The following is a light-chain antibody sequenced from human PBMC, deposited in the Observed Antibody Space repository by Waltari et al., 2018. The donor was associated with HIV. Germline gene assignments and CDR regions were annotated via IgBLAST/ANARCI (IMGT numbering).Light chain of an antibody. V-gene: IGLV2-8*01. CDR3: SSYAGSTNRVV. CDR1: SSDIGSYDY. Sequence: QSALTQSPSASGFPGQAVTISCTGTSSDIGSYDYVSWYQQHPGKAPKLMIYDVYKRPSGIPDRFSGSKSGNPASLTVSGLQAEDEVNYYCSSYAGSTNRVVFGGGTFLTVL. J-gene: IGLJ2*01. CDR2: DVY.